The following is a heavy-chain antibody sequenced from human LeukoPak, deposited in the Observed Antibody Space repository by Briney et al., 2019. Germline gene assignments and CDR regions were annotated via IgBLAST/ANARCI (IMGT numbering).Heavy chain of an antibody. D-gene: IGHD6-19*01. J-gene: IGHJ2*01. CDR2: IYYDGST. CDR1: GDSIRSGGYY. Sequence: KTSETLSLTCTVSGDSIRSGGYYWSWIRQHPGKGLEWIGYIYYDGSTDYNPSLKSRVTISVDTSKNQFSLKLSSVTAADTAVYYCARALNSQWLVRIRYWYFDLWGRGTLVTVSS. V-gene: IGHV4-31*03. CDR3: ARALNSQWLVRIRYWYFDL.